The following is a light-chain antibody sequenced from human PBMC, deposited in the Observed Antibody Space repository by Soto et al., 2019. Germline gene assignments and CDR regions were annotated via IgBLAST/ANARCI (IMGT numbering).Light chain of an antibody. CDR2: GVS. J-gene: IGKJ1*01. Sequence: EIVLTQSPGTLSLSPGERATLSCRASQRLTSSYLAWFQQKPGQAPRLLIYGVSSRATGIPDRFSDSGSGTDFTLTITRLEPEDFAVYYCQQSVGSRTFGQGTKVEIK. CDR1: QRLTSSY. CDR3: QQSVGSRT. V-gene: IGKV3-20*01.